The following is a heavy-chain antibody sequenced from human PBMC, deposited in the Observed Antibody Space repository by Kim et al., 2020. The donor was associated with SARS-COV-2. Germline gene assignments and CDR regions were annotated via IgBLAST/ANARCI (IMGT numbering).Heavy chain of an antibody. D-gene: IGHD6-19*01. CDR2: IYYSGST. V-gene: IGHV4-59*01. CDR3: ARDFPVAGRYFDY. CDR1: GGSISSYY. J-gene: IGHJ4*02. Sequence: SETLSLTCTVSGGSISSYYWSWIRQPPGKGLEWIGYIYYSGSTNYNPSLKSRVTISVDTSKNQFSLKLSSVTAADTAVYYCARDFPVAGRYFDYWGQGTLVTVSS.